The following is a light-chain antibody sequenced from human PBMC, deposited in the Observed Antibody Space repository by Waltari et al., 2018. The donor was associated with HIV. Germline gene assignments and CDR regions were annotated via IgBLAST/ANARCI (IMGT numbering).Light chain of an antibody. CDR2: DVT. J-gene: IGLJ3*02. CDR1: SNDIGGYNY. Sequence: QSALTQPASVSGSPGQSITISCTGTSNDIGGYNYVSWYQQHPGQAPKLMIFDVTKRPSGVSTRFSGSKSGNTASLTISGLQDEDEADYYCTSYISSGGCVFGGGTKLTVL. CDR3: TSYISSGGCV. V-gene: IGLV2-14*03.